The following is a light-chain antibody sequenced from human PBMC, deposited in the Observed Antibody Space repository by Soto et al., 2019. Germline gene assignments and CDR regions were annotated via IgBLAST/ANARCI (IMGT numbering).Light chain of an antibody. Sequence: EIVLTQSPGTLSLSPGDRATLSCRASQRVSSYLAWYQQKPGQAPRLLIYDASKRATGIPARFRGSGSGTDFTLNISYLEPEDFAVYYCQQRSKWPYTFGQGTKLEIK. J-gene: IGKJ2*01. CDR3: QQRSKWPYT. CDR1: QRVSSY. CDR2: DAS. V-gene: IGKV3-11*01.